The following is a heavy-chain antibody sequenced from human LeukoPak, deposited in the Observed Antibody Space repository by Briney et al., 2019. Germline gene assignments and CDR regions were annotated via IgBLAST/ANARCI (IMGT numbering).Heavy chain of an antibody. Sequence: PSETLSLTCTVSGGSISSGGYYWSWIRQPPGKGLEWIGTIYYSGTTFYNPSLKSRITMSVDTSKNQFSLNLSSVTAADTAVYYCARRGADIVTMPAAKRGSFDFWGHGTMVTVSS. CDR3: ARRGADIVTMPAAKRGSFDF. CDR2: IYYSGTT. V-gene: IGHV4-39*01. CDR1: GGSISSGGYY. J-gene: IGHJ3*01. D-gene: IGHD2-15*01.